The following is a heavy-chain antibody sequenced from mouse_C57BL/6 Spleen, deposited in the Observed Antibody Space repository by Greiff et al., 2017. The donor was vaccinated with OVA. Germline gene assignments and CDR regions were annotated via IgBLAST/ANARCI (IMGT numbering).Heavy chain of an antibody. CDR3: TTGRLGFAY. V-gene: IGHV14-4*01. CDR2: IDPENGDT. CDR1: GFNIKDDY. D-gene: IGHD3-2*02. Sequence: EVQRVESGAELVRPGASVKLSCTASGFNIKDDYMHWVKQRPEQGLEWIGWIDPENGDTEYASKFQGKATITADTSSNTAYLQLSSLTSEDTAVYYCTTGRLGFAYWGQGTLVTVSA. J-gene: IGHJ3*01.